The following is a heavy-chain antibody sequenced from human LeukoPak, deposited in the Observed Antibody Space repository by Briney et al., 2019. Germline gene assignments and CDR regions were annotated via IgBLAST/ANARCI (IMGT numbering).Heavy chain of an antibody. CDR1: GFTFSSYS. V-gene: IGHV3-21*01. Sequence: GGSLRLSRAASGFTFSSYSMNWVRQAPGKGLEWVSSISSSSTYIYYADSVKGRFSVSRDNAKNSLYLQMNSLRAEDTAVYYCARTDTAVYYYGMDVWGQGTTVTVSS. CDR2: ISSSSTYI. CDR3: ARTDTAVYYYGMDV. J-gene: IGHJ6*02. D-gene: IGHD5-18*01.